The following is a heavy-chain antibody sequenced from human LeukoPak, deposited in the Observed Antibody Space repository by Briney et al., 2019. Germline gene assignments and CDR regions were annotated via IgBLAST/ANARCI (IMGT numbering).Heavy chain of an antibody. V-gene: IGHV3-74*01. CDR1: GFSFHTYW. D-gene: IGHD1-1*01. CDR2: INSDGSIV. J-gene: IGHJ4*02. Sequence: PGGSLRLSCAASGFSFHTYWMYWVRQAPGKGLVWVSHINSDGSIVNYEDSVKGRFTISRDNAKNTLYLQMNSLGADDTALYFCSRGRNWDDGDYWGQGTLVPVSS. CDR3: SRGRNWDDGDY.